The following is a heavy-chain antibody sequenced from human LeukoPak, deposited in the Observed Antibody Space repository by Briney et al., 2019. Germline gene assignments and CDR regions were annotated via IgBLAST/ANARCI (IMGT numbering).Heavy chain of an antibody. V-gene: IGHV3-23*01. CDR1: GFTFSSYA. CDR2: ISGSGGST. D-gene: IGHD6-13*01. CDR3: AKGIAAAGTRYYFDY. J-gene: IGHJ4*02. Sequence: GGSLRLSCAASGFTFSSYAMSWVRQAPGEGLEWVSAISGSGGSTYYADSVKGRFTISRDNSKNTLYLQMNSLRAEDTAVYYCAKGIAAAGTRYYFDYWGQGTLVTVSS.